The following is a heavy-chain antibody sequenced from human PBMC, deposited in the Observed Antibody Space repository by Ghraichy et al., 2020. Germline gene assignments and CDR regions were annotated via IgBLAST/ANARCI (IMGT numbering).Heavy chain of an antibody. Sequence: SETLSLTCAVSGDSISSSTWWSWVRQPPGKVLEWIGDIYHSGSTYYNPSFKSRVIISVDNSKNQLSLQLSSLTAAATAVYYCARGHGAYLWPYEYYGMDVWGQGTTVTVSS. CDR2: IYHSGST. D-gene: IGHD2-21*01. CDR1: GDSISSSTW. J-gene: IGHJ6*02. CDR3: ARGHGAYLWPYEYYGMDV. V-gene: IGHV4-4*02.